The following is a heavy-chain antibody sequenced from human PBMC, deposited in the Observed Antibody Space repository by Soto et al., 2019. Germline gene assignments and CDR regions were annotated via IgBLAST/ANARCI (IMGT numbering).Heavy chain of an antibody. D-gene: IGHD3-10*01. CDR3: ARSRGGVQD. Sequence: PSETLSLTCAVYGGSFSGYYWSWIRQPPGKGLEWIGEITDSGGTNYNSSLKSRVTISVDTSKNQFSLKLRSVTAADTAVYYCARSRGGVQDWGQGTLVTVSS. CDR2: ITDSGGT. CDR1: GGSFSGYY. V-gene: IGHV4-34*01. J-gene: IGHJ1*01.